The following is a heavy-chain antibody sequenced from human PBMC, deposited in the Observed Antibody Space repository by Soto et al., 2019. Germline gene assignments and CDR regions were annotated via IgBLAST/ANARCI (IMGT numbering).Heavy chain of an antibody. D-gene: IGHD3-16*01. J-gene: IGHJ4*02. CDR2: ISGGGSST. CDR3: AKVPAYDYVWGTYYYFDY. V-gene: IGHV3-23*01. Sequence: TGGSLRLSCAASGFTFSNYAMSWVRQAPGKGLEWVSSISGGGSSTYYADSVKGRFTISRDNSKNTIYLQMNSLRAEDTAVYYCAKVPAYDYVWGTYYYFDYWGLGALVTVSS. CDR1: GFTFSNYA.